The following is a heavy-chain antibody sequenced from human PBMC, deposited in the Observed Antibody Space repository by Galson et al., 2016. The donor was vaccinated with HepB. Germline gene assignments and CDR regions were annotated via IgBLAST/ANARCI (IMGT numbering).Heavy chain of an antibody. J-gene: IGHJ4*02. CDR1: GFTVSSNY. D-gene: IGHD3-22*01. CDR3: ARTGFAHYFDSSGYTGLLDYFDY. Sequence: SLRLSCAASGFTVSSNYMSWVRQAPGKGLEWVSIIYSGGSTYYADSVKGRFIISRDNSKNTLYLQMNSLRAEDTAVYYCARTGFAHYFDSSGYTGLLDYFDYWGQGTLVTVSS. CDR2: IYSGGST. V-gene: IGHV3-66*01.